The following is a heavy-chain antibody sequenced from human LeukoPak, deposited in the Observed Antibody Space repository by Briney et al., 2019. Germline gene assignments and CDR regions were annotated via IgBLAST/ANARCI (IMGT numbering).Heavy chain of an antibody. Sequence: GGSLRLSCGASGFPLRIAWVSCVRQARGEGVEGVGRIKCKTDDGTTDYAAPVKGRFTISTDDSKNTLYLQMNSLKTEHTAVYYCTTDRGEYYYDSSGYASHYWGKGTLVTVSS. CDR3: TTDRGEYYYDSSGYASHY. CDR1: GFPLRIAW. D-gene: IGHD3-22*01. CDR2: IKCKTDDGTT. V-gene: IGHV3-15*01. J-gene: IGHJ4*02.